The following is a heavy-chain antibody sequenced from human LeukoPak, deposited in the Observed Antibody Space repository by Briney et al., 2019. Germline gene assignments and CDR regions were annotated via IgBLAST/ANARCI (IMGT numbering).Heavy chain of an antibody. J-gene: IGHJ5*02. CDR1: GYSFTSYW. V-gene: IGHV5-51*01. CDR2: IYPGDSDT. Sequence: GESLKISCKGSGYSFTSYWIGWVRQMPGKGLEWMGIIYPGDSDTRYSPSFQGQVTISADKSISTAYLQWSSLKASDTAMYYCARGVGYCSSTSCYWGVWFDPWGQGTLVTVSS. CDR3: ARGVGYCSSTSCYWGVWFDP. D-gene: IGHD2-2*01.